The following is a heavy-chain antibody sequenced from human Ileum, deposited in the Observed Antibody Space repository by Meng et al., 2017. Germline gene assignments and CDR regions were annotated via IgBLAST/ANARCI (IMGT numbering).Heavy chain of an antibody. Sequence: SCTASGFMFGDYAMAWFRQAPGKGLEWVGFIRAKAFGGTTEYAASVKGRFFISRDDSKSITYLQMNSLKTDDTAVYYCARERGTITRVRGDIDYWGQGTLVTVSS. CDR2: IRAKAFGGTT. CDR1: GFMFGDYA. CDR3: ARERGTITRVRGDIDY. D-gene: IGHD3-10*01. J-gene: IGHJ4*02. V-gene: IGHV3-49*03.